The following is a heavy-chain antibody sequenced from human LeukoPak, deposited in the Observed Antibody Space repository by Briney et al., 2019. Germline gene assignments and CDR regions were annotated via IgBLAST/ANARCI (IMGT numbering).Heavy chain of an antibody. Sequence: SVKVSCKASGGTFSSYAISWVRQAPGQGLEWMGGIIPIFGTANYAQKFQGRVTITADESTSTAYMELSSLRSEDTAVYYCATSSGWYWGNAFDIWGQGTMVAVSS. D-gene: IGHD6-19*01. CDR1: GGTFSSYA. J-gene: IGHJ3*02. V-gene: IGHV1-69*13. CDR3: ATSSGWYWGNAFDI. CDR2: IIPIFGTA.